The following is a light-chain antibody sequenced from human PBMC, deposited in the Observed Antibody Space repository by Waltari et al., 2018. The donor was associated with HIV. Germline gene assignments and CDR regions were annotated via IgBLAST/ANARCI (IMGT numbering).Light chain of an antibody. V-gene: IGLV1-40*01. J-gene: IGLJ2*01. CDR2: GNS. Sequence: QSVLTQPPSVSVAPGQRVTISCTGSSSNIGAGYDVHWYQQLPGTAPKPLIYGNSNRPSGVPDRFSGSKSGTSASLAITGLQAEDEADYYCQSYDSSRSGSVFGGGTKLTVL. CDR3: QSYDSSRSGSV. CDR1: SSNIGAGYD.